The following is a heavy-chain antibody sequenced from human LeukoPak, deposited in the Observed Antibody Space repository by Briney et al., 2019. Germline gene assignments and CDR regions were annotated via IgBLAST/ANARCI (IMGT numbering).Heavy chain of an antibody. CDR3: ARGMSAYSGFGPFDYFDY. CDR1: GFSISSDYF. CDR2: ISHSGST. J-gene: IGHJ4*02. V-gene: IGHV4-38-2*01. D-gene: IGHD5-12*01. Sequence: SETLSLTCAVSGFSISSDYFWGCIRQPPGKGLEWIGSISHSGSTYYDPSLKSRVTISIDTSKNHFSLKLSSVTAADTALFYCARGMSAYSGFGPFDYFDYWGQGTLVTVSS.